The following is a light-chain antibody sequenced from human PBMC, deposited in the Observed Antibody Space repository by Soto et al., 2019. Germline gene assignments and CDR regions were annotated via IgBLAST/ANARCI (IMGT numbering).Light chain of an antibody. J-gene: IGKJ5*01. Sequence: DIQMTQSPSSRFASVGDRVTITCRASQSIGKHLNWYQQKPGKAPKFLIYYVSNLQSGVPSRFSGSGSGTDFTLTIDSLQPEDFATYYCQQGYTSSITFGQGTRLEIK. CDR2: YVS. V-gene: IGKV1-39*01. CDR1: QSIGKH. CDR3: QQGYTSSIT.